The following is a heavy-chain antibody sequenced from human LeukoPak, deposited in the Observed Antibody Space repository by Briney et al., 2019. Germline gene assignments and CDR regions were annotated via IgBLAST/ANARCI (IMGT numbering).Heavy chain of an antibody. CDR1: GFTVSSNY. V-gene: IGHV3-53*01. CDR3: ARDRGYDPRDY. CDR2: IYSGGST. D-gene: IGHD5-12*01. J-gene: IGHJ4*02. Sequence: GGSLRLSCAASGFTVSSNYMSWVRQAPGKGLEWVSVIYSGGSTYYADSVKGRFTISRDNSKNTLYLQMNSLRAEDTAVYYCARDRGYDPRDYWGQGTLVTVSS.